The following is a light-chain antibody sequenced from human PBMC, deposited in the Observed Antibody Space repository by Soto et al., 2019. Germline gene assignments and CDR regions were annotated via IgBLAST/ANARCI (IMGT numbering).Light chain of an antibody. CDR3: QSYVSSLSVV. V-gene: IGLV1-40*01. Sequence: QSVLTQPPSVSGAPGQRVTISCTGSSSNIGAGYDVHWYQQLPGRAPKLLIDGNSNRPSGVPDRFSGSKSGTSASLAITGLQAEEVADYCCQSYVSSLSVVFGGGTKVTVL. CDR1: SSNIGAGYD. J-gene: IGLJ2*01. CDR2: GNS.